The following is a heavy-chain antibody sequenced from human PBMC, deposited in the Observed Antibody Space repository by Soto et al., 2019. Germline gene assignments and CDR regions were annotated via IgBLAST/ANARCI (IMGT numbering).Heavy chain of an antibody. D-gene: IGHD3-16*01. V-gene: IGHV3-48*02. Sequence: EVQLVESGGGLVQPGGSLRLSCVVSGFTFSTYGMTWVRQAPGKGLEWISYISSGASSIFYADTVKGRFTISRDDAKNSVYLQMNSLRDEDTAVYYCARVGAVEYWGQGTLVTVSS. CDR1: GFTFSTYG. CDR3: ARVGAVEY. CDR2: ISSGASSI. J-gene: IGHJ4*02.